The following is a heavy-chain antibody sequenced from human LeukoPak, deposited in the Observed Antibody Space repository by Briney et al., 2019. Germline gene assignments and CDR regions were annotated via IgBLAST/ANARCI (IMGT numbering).Heavy chain of an antibody. J-gene: IGHJ4*02. CDR3: AAGTAADF. CDR1: GIPFSDYY. CDR2: ISSSSSYT. V-gene: IGHV3-11*03. D-gene: IGHD6-13*01. Sequence: PGGSLRLSCVVSGIPFSDYYMNWIRQAPGKGLEWISYISSSSSYTDNADSVKGRFTISRDNAKSALYLQLNSLRLEDTAVYYCAAGTAADFWGQGTLVTVSS.